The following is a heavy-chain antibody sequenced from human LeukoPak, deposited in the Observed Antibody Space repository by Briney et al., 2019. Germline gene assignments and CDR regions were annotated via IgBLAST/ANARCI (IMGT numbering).Heavy chain of an antibody. CDR2: INPNSGGT. CDR1: GYTFTGYY. V-gene: IGHV1-2*02. J-gene: IGHJ4*02. Sequence: ASVKVSCKASGYTFTGYYMYWVRQAPGQGLEWMGWINPNSGGTNYAQKFQGRVTMTRDTSISTAYMELSRLRSDDTAVYYCARDRPYAYYFDYWGQGTLVTVSS. D-gene: IGHD3-16*01. CDR3: ARDRPYAYYFDY.